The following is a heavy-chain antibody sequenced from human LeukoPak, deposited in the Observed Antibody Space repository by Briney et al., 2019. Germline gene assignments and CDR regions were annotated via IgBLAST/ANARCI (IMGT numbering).Heavy chain of an antibody. CDR3: ARGTSSSWYYYYGMDV. CDR2: INSGGSST. CDR1: GFTFSSYW. V-gene: IGHV3-74*01. D-gene: IGHD6-13*01. Sequence: GGSLRLSCAASGFTFSSYWMHWVRQAPGKGLVWVSRINSGGSSTSYADSVKGRFTISRDNAKNTLYLQMNSLRAEDTAVYYCARGTSSSWYYYYGMDVWGQGTTVTVSS. J-gene: IGHJ6*02.